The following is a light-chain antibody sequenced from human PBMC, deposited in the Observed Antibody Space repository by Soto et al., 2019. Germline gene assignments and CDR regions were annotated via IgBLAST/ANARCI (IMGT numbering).Light chain of an antibody. V-gene: IGKV1-33*01. CDR2: DAS. CDR3: KQYDNLPLT. Sequence: DIQMTQIPSSLSASVGDRVTITCQASQDINNCLNWYHQKPGKAPNLLIYDASNLESGVPSRFNGSGSGTHFTLTNSSLQPEDTATYYNKQYDNLPLTFGPGTKVEIK. CDR1: QDINNC. J-gene: IGKJ3*01.